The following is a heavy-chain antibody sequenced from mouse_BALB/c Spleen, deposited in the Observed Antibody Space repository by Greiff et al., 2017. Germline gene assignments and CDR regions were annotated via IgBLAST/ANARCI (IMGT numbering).Heavy chain of an antibody. D-gene: IGHD1-1*01. J-gene: IGHJ2*01. CDR3: ARFSSNYFDY. CDR1: GDSITSGY. V-gene: IGHV3-8*02. CDR2: ISYSGGT. Sequence: VHVKQSGPSLVKPSQTLSLTCSVTGDSITSGYWNWVRKVPGNKLEYMGYISYSGGTYYNPSLKSRISITRDTSKNQYYLQLNSVTTEDTATYYCARFSSNYFDYWGQGTTLTVSS.